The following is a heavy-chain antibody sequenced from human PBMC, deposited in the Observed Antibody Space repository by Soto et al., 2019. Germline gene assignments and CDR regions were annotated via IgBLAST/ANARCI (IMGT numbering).Heavy chain of an antibody. CDR2: IYFTGST. CDR3: ARHPGYCSGSNCYGYYTMDV. Sequence: SETLSLTCTVSDDSIRRSAYYWGWIRQPPGKGLEWIGSIYFTGSTYYRPSLKSRVTISVDTSENQFSLRLDSVTAADTAVYSCARHPGYCSGSNCYGYYTMDVWAQGTTVTVSS. CDR1: DDSIRRSAYY. J-gene: IGHJ6*02. D-gene: IGHD2-2*01. V-gene: IGHV4-39*01.